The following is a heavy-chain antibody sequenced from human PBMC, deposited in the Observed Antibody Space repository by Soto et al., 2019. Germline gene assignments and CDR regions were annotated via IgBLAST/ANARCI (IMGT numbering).Heavy chain of an antibody. CDR1: GYIFMNYA. CDR2: INAGNGDT. Sequence: QVQLVQSGAEVKRPGASVKVSCKASGYIFMNYAVHCVRQAPGQILEWVGWINAGNGDTKYSQRFQGRVTITRDTSASTAYMELSSLRSEDTAVYYCARVPRYSYDIVAVPDVMFDDWFDPWGQGTLVTVSS. V-gene: IGHV1-3*01. CDR3: ARVPRYSYDIVAVPDVMFDDWFDP. J-gene: IGHJ5*02. D-gene: IGHD2-2*01.